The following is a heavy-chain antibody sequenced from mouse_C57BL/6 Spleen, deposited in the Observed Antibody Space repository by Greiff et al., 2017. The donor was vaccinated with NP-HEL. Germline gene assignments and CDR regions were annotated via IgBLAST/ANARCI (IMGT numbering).Heavy chain of an antibody. V-gene: IGHV3-6*01. D-gene: IGHD2-3*01. CDR2: ISYDGSN. J-gene: IGHJ2*01. CDR3: AREGLLRPLDY. CDR1: GYSITSGYY. Sequence: ESGPGLVKPSQSLSLTCSVTGYSITSGYYWNWIRQFPGNKLEWMGYISYDGSNNYNPSLKNRISITRDTSKNQFFLKLNSVTTEDTATYYCAREGLLRPLDYWGQGTTLTVSS.